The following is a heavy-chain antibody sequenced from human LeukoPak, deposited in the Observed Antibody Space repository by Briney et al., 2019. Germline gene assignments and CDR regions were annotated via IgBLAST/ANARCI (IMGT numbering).Heavy chain of an antibody. J-gene: IGHJ4*01. Sequence: GGSLRLSCAASGFTFSEYPMHWVRQTPGMGLVWVSRLAADGSGTNYADPVRGRFTISRDNAKNTVYLQMSSLRAEDTALYYCARDGFTGPRTAYLDHWGQGTLVTVSS. CDR2: LAADGSGT. CDR1: GFTFSEYP. CDR3: ARDGFTGPRTAYLDH. V-gene: IGHV3-74*01. D-gene: IGHD2-8*02.